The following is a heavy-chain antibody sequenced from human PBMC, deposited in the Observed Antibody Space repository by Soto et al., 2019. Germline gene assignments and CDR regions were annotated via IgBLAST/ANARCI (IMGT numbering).Heavy chain of an antibody. CDR1: GFTFSSYD. J-gene: IGHJ6*02. CDR3: ARADRTEYYGSGSYSAGMDV. V-gene: IGHV3-13*01. D-gene: IGHD3-10*01. CDR2: IGTAGDT. Sequence: GGSLRLSCAASGFTFSSYDMHWVRQATGKGLEWVSAIGTAGDTYYPGSVKGRFTISRENAKNSLYLQMNSLRAEDTAVYYCARADRTEYYGSGSYSAGMDVWGQGTTVSVSS.